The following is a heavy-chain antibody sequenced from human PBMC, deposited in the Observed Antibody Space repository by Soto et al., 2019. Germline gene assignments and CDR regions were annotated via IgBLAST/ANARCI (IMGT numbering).Heavy chain of an antibody. D-gene: IGHD1-1*01. CDR3: TREQSDDNYFDP. CDR2: IYYSGGT. J-gene: IGHJ5*02. CDR1: GAPLSSGGYF. V-gene: IGHV4-61*08. Sequence: SETLSLTCSVSGAPLSSGGYFWTWMRQPQGRGLEWLGYIYYSGGTNYNPSLKSRVTISLDKSRNQFSLRLSSVAAADTAMYYCTREQSDDNYFDPWGQGTLVTVSS.